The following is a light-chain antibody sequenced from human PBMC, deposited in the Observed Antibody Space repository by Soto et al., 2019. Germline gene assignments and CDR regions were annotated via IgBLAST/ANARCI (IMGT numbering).Light chain of an antibody. Sequence: DIHITHSPSTLSSSLVDRVTITCRASQSISSWLAWYQQKPGKAPKLLIYDASSLESGVPSRFSGSGSGTEFTLTISSLQTDDFATYYCQQYNSYWTFGQGTKVDIK. CDR3: QQYNSYWT. CDR1: QSISSW. CDR2: DAS. J-gene: IGKJ1*01. V-gene: IGKV1-5*01.